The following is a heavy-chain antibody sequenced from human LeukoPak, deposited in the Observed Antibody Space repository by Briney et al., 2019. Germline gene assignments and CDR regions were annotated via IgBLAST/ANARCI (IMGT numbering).Heavy chain of an antibody. CDR2: INPKSGGA. CDR1: GYSFIDNY. J-gene: IGHJ1*01. D-gene: IGHD1-26*01. CDR3: ARAVGGLQFMGYFQH. Sequence: GASVKVSCKASGYSFIDNYIHWVRQAPGQGLEWMGWINPKSGGAHYAQKFQGRVTMTRDTSISTVYLDLSSLRSDDTAVYYCARAVGGLQFMGYFQHWGQGTLVTVSS. V-gene: IGHV1-2*02.